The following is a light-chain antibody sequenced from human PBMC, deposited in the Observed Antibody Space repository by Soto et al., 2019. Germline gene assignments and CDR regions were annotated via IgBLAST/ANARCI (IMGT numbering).Light chain of an antibody. CDR3: VLYMGSGVRV. Sequence: QAVVTQEPSFSVSPGGTVTLTCGLSSGSVSTNYYPTWYQQTPGQAPRTLIYSTSTRSSGVPDRFSGSILGNKAALTITGAQADDESHYYCVLYMGSGVRVFGGGTQLTVL. CDR1: SGSVSTNYY. V-gene: IGLV8-61*01. CDR2: STS. J-gene: IGLJ3*02.